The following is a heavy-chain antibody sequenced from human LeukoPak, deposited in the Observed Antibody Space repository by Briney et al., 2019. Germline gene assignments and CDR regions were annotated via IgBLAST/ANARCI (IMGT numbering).Heavy chain of an antibody. CDR2: INPNSGGT. J-gene: IGHJ6*03. V-gene: IGHV1-2*02. CDR3: ARVSSSERFYYYYMDV. CDR1: GYTFTGYY. Sequence: ASVKVSCKASGYTFTGYYMHWVRQAPGQGLEWMGWINPNSGGTNYAQKFQGRVTMTRDTSISTAYMELSRLRSDDTAVYYCARVSSSERFYYYYMDVWGKGTTVTVSS. D-gene: IGHD6-6*01.